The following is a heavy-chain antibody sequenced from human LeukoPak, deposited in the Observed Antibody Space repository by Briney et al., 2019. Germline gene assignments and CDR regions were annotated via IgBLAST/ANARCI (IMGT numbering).Heavy chain of an antibody. CDR3: ARTTSLVTTINYYYMDV. CDR1: GFTVSSNY. D-gene: IGHD2-21*02. CDR2: IYSGGST. J-gene: IGHJ6*03. Sequence: GGSLRLSCAASGFTVSSNYMSWVRQAPGKGLEWVSVIYSGGSTYYADSVKGRFTISRDNSKNTLYLQMNSLRAEDTAVYYCARTTSLVTTINYYYMDVWGKGTTVTVSS. V-gene: IGHV3-53*01.